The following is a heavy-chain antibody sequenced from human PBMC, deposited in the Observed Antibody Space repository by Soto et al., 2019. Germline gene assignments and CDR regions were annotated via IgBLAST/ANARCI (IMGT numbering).Heavy chain of an antibody. CDR2: ISYDGSNK. CDR3: AKDKGGFGELSLYRIFDY. Sequence: QVQLVESGGGVVQPGRSLRLSCVVSGFTFRSYGMHWVRQAPGKGLEWVAVISYDGSNKYYADSVKGRFTISRDNSKNTLYVQMNSLRAEDTDMYYCAKDKGGFGELSLYRIFDYWGQGTLVTVSS. D-gene: IGHD3-16*02. J-gene: IGHJ4*02. V-gene: IGHV3-30*18. CDR1: GFTFRSYG.